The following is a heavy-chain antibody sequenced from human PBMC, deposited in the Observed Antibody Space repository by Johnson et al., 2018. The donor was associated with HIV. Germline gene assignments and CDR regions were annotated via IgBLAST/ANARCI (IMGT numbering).Heavy chain of an antibody. CDR2: ISSSGDII. V-gene: IGHV3-11*04. CDR3: ARRTVTALFDI. CDR1: GFTFSDYY. D-gene: IGHD4-17*01. Sequence: VQLVESGGGLVKPGGSLRLSCAASGFTFSDYYMSWIRQAPGKGLEWVSYISSSGDIIRYADSVKGRFTISRDNAKNSLILQMNSLRDEDTAVYYCARRTVTALFDIWGQGTLVTVSS. J-gene: IGHJ3*02.